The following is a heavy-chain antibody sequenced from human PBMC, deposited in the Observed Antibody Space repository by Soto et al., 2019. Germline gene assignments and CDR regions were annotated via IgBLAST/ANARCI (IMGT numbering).Heavy chain of an antibody. CDR3: AADFRVGALYGMDV. Sequence: VKVSCKASGGTFSSYAISWVRQAPGQGLEWMGGIIPIFGTANYAQKFQERVAITRDMSTSTAYMELSSLRSEDTAVYYCAADFRVGALYGMDVWGQGTTVTVSS. D-gene: IGHD1-26*01. CDR1: GGTFSSYA. CDR2: IIPIFGTA. V-gene: IGHV1-69*05. J-gene: IGHJ6*02.